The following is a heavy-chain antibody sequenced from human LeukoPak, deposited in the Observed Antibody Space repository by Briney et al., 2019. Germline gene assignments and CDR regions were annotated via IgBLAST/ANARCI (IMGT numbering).Heavy chain of an antibody. CDR3: AKDWTFMVRGYFDY. Sequence: ETLSLTCTVSGGSISSSSYYWGWIRQPPGKGLEWVSAISGSGGSTYYADSVKGRFTISRDNSKNTLYLQMNSLRAEDTAVYYCAKDWTFMVRGYFDYWGQGTLVTVSS. J-gene: IGHJ4*02. V-gene: IGHV3-23*01. CDR1: GGSISSSSYY. CDR2: ISGSGGST. D-gene: IGHD3-10*01.